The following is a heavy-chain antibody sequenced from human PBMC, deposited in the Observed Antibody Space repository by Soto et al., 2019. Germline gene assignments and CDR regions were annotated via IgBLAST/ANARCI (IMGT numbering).Heavy chain of an antibody. CDR2: FYSGGST. J-gene: IGHJ4*02. CDR3: ATRVGTTGRYYFDT. D-gene: IGHD4-17*01. Sequence: GGSLRLSCASSWFTVTSNYLSWVRQAPGKGLEWVSVFYSGGSTYYADSVKGRFTISRDNSNNALWLQMNSLRDEDTAVYYCATRVGTTGRYYFDTWGQGTLVTSPQ. CDR1: WFTVTSNY. V-gene: IGHV3-53*01.